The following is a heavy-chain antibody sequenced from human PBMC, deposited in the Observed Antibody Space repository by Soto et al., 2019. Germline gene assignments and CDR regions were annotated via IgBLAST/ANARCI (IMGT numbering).Heavy chain of an antibody. V-gene: IGHV3-74*01. D-gene: IGHD1-1*01. J-gene: IGHJ6*02. CDR1: GFTFSSYW. CDR2: IKGDGSST. Sequence: EVQLVESGGGLVQPGGSLRLSCAASGFTFSSYWMLWVRQAPGKGLVWVSSIKGDGSSTNYADSVKGRFTISRDNGKNTVYLQMNSLSAEDTAVYYCATVKCLQNNCQYFYDGMDVWGRGTMVNVSS. CDR3: ATVKCLQNNCQYFYDGMDV.